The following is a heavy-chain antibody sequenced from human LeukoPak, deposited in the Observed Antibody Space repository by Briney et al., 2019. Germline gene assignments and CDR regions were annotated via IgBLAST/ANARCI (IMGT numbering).Heavy chain of an antibody. CDR1: GYSFTSYW. J-gene: IGHJ4*02. Sequence: GESLKISCKGSGYSFTSYWIGWVRQMPGKGLEWMGTIYPDDSDTRYSPSFQGQVTISADKSISTAYLQWSSLKASDTALYYCARPFDSSGYFLHPFDYWGQGTLVTVSS. D-gene: IGHD3-22*01. CDR2: IYPDDSDT. CDR3: ARPFDSSGYFLHPFDY. V-gene: IGHV5-51*01.